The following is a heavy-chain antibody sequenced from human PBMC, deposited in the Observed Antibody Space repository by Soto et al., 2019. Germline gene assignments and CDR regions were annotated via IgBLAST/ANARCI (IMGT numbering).Heavy chain of an antibody. CDR2: ISGSGGST. CDR1: GFTFSSYA. D-gene: IGHD3-3*01. J-gene: IGHJ6*02. Sequence: GGSLRLSCAASGFTFSSYAMSWVRQAPGKGLEWVSAISGSGGSTYYADSVKGRFTISRDNSKNTLYLQMNSLRAEDTAVYYCAKGVGGDFWWSPLDVWGQGTTVTVSS. CDR3: AKGVGGDFWWSPLDV. V-gene: IGHV3-23*01.